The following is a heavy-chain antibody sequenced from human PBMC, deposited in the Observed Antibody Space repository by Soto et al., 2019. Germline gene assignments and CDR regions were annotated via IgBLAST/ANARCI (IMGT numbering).Heavy chain of an antibody. D-gene: IGHD6-13*01. CDR3: ARDGAAAVDSYGMDF. V-gene: IGHV3-33*01. CDR2: IWYDGSNK. CDR1: GFTFSSYG. Sequence: GWSLRLSCAASGFTFSSYGMHWVRQAPGKGLEWVAVIWYDGSNKYYADSVKGRFTISRDNSKNTLYLQMNSLRAEDTAVYYCARDGAAAVDSYGMDFWGQWTTVSVAS. J-gene: IGHJ6*02.